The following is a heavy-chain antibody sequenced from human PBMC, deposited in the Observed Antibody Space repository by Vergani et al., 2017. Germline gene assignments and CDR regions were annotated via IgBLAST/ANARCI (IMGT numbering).Heavy chain of an antibody. D-gene: IGHD2-2*02. CDR2: ISAYNGNT. Sequence: QVQLVQSGAEVKKPGASVKVSCKASGYTFTSYAMHWVRQAPGQGLEWMGWISAYNGNTNYAQKLQGRVTMTTDTSTSTAYMELRSLRSDDTAVYYCARDARYCSSTSCYTGMGFDYWGQGTLVTVSS. CDR1: GYTFTSYA. CDR3: ARDARYCSSTSCYTGMGFDY. V-gene: IGHV1-18*01. J-gene: IGHJ4*02.